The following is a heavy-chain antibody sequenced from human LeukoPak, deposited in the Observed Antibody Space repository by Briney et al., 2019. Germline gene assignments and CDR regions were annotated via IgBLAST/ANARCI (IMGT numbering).Heavy chain of an antibody. CDR2: INTSGANT. D-gene: IGHD2-15*01. CDR1: GFTFSNYV. Sequence: RGSLRLSCAASGFTFSNYVMSWVRQAPGKGLEWISTINTSGANTYCAASVRGRLTISRDNSKGSLHLQMNGLRADDTAIYYCAKNAVVVAATYYVDYWGQGTLVTVSS. V-gene: IGHV3-23*01. J-gene: IGHJ4*02. CDR3: AKNAVVVAATYYVDY.